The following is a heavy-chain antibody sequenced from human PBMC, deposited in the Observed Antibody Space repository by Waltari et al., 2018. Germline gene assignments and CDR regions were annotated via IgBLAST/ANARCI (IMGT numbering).Heavy chain of an antibody. V-gene: IGHV3-30*02. CDR1: GFTFSSYG. CDR2: IRYDGSNK. D-gene: IGHD1-26*01. J-gene: IGHJ6*02. Sequence: QVQLVESGGGVVQPGGSLRLSCAASGFTFSSYGMHWVRQAPGKGLEWVAFIRYDGSNKYYADSVKGRFTISRDNSKNTLYLQMNSLRAEDTAVYYCAKVFYHSGSGGDGMDVWGQGTTVTVSS. CDR3: AKVFYHSGSGGDGMDV.